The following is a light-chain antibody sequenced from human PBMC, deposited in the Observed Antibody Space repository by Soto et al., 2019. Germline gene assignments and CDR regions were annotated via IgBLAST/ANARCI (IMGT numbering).Light chain of an antibody. J-gene: IGLJ1*01. CDR3: SSYTSSSTLV. V-gene: IGLV2-14*01. Sequence: QSALTQPASVSGAPGQSITISCTGTSSDIGGYNYDPWYQQHPGKAPKLMIYDVSNRPSGVSNRFSGSKSGNTASLTISALQAEDEADYYCSSYTSSSTLVFGTGTKLTVL. CDR1: SSDIGGYNY. CDR2: DVS.